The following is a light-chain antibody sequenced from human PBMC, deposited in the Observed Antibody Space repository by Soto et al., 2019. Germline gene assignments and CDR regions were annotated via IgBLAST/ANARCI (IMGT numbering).Light chain of an antibody. CDR2: DAS. CDR1: QDISNY. J-gene: IGKJ4*01. V-gene: IGKV1-33*01. CDR3: QQYNNPPLRIT. Sequence: DIQMTQSPSSLSASVGDRVTITCQASQDISNYLNWYQQKPGKAPKLLIYDASNLETGVPSRFSGSGSGTDFTYTISSLQPEDIATYYCQQYNNPPLRITFGGGTKVEIK.